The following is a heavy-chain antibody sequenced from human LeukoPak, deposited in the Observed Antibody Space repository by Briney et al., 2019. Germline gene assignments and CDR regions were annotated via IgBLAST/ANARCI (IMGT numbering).Heavy chain of an antibody. V-gene: IGHV1-58*02. CDR2: IVVGSGNT. Sequence: TSVKVSCKASGFTFTSSAMQWVRQARGQRLEWIGWIVVGSGNTNYAQKFQERVTITRDMSTSTAYMELSSLRSEDTAVYYCARPLIVGATTNFFAFYYWGQGTLVTVSS. CDR3: ARPLIVGATTNFFAFYY. CDR1: GFTFTSSA. D-gene: IGHD1-26*01. J-gene: IGHJ4*02.